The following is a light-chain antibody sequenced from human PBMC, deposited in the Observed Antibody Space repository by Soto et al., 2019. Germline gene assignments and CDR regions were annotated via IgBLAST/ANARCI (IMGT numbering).Light chain of an antibody. CDR3: QQLFMYPPT. CDR2: GAS. V-gene: IGKV1-9*01. CDR1: QGTINY. J-gene: IGKJ3*01. Sequence: IQLTQSPSSLSASVGDRVTITCRASQGTINYLAWYQQKPGKAPKLLIYGASTLQSAVPSRFGGSGSGTDFTLTVSSLQPEDFATYYCQQLFMYPPTFGPGTKVAIK.